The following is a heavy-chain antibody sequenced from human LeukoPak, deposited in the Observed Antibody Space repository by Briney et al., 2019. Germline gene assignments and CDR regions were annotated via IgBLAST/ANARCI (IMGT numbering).Heavy chain of an antibody. CDR2: IKGEGFT. V-gene: IGHV3-23*01. J-gene: IGHJ4*02. Sequence: GGSLRLSCAASGLTLSTYAMSWVRQAPGKGLEWVSTIKGEGFTYDSDSVKGRFTISRDDPKNTLNLQMDSLRAEDTAVYHCVKAWDSGSSIYDYWGQGTLVTVSS. CDR3: VKAWDSGSSIYDY. CDR1: GLTLSTYA. D-gene: IGHD6-13*01.